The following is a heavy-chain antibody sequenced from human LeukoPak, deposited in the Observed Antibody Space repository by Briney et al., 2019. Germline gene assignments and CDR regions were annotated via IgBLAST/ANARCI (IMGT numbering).Heavy chain of an antibody. D-gene: IGHD3-10*01. Sequence: PGGSLRLSCAASGFKFSNDWMNWVRQAPGKGLEWVANINQHGSEQYYADSVRGRLTISRDNSRNSLYLQMNSLRGEDTAVYYCARDPDVVRGVHFDYWGQGALVTVSS. CDR1: GFKFSNDW. CDR2: INQHGSEQ. CDR3: ARDPDVVRGVHFDY. J-gene: IGHJ4*02. V-gene: IGHV3-7*03.